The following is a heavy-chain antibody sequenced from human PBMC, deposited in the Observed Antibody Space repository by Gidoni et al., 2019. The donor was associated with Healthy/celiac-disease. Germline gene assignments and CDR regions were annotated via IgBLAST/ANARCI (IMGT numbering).Heavy chain of an antibody. CDR3: TTADNGRSRDY. Sequence: EVQLVESGGGLVKPGGSLRLSCAASGFTFSNAWMNGVRQAPGKGLEWVGSSKSKTDGGTTDYAAPEKGRFTISRDDSKNTLYLQMNSLKTEDTAGYDCTTADNGRSRDYWGQGTMVTVSS. V-gene: IGHV3-15*07. CDR2: SKSKTDGGTT. J-gene: IGHJ4*02. D-gene: IGHD1-20*01. CDR1: GFTFSNAW.